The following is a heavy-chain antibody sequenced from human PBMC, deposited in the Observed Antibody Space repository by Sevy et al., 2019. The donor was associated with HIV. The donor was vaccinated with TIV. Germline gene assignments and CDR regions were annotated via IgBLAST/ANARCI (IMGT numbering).Heavy chain of an antibody. V-gene: IGHV3-23*01. CDR1: GFTFSSYA. J-gene: IGHJ4*02. Sequence: GGSLRLSCAASGFTFSSYAMSWVRQAPGKGLEWVSAISGSGYSTYYADSVKGRFTISRDNSKNTLYLQVNSLRAEDTAVYYCAKDGGHIVVVTARVFYYWGQGTLVTVSS. CDR2: ISGSGYST. D-gene: IGHD2-21*02. CDR3: AKDGGHIVVVTARVFYY.